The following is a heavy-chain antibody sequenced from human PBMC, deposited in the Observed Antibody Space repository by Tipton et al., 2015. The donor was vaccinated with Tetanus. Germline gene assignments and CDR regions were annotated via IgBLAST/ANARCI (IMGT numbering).Heavy chain of an antibody. V-gene: IGHV1-2*04. CDR2: INPISGDS. Sequence: QLVQSGAEVKKPGASVKVSCKASGYDFTDYYVHWVRQAPGQGLEWMGWINPISGDSISAQKFQGWVTMTRDTSISTAYMELNRLRSGDTAVYYCAREEVSIKYYFNHWGQGTLVPVSS. D-gene: IGHD5/OR15-5a*01. J-gene: IGHJ4*02. CDR3: AREEVSIKYYFNH. CDR1: GYDFTDYY.